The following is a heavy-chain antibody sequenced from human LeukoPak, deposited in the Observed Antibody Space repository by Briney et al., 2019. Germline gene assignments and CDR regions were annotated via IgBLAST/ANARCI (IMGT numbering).Heavy chain of an antibody. Sequence: GGSLRLSCAASGFTFSSYWMSWVRQAPGKGLEWVANIKQDGSEKYYVDSVKGRFAISRDNAKNSLYLQVNSLRAEDTAVYYCARDEVGATYYFDYWGQGTLVTVSS. CDR3: ARDEVGATYYFDY. J-gene: IGHJ4*02. D-gene: IGHD1-26*01. CDR2: IKQDGSEK. V-gene: IGHV3-7*01. CDR1: GFTFSSYW.